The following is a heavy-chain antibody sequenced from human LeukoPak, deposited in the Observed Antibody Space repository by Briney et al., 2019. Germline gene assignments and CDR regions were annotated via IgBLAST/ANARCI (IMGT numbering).Heavy chain of an antibody. CDR1: GGSISSGTYY. D-gene: IGHD3-16*01. Sequence: PSQTLSLTCTVSGGSISSGTYYWTWIRQPVGKGLEWIGRISSSGSTNYNPSLRSRVTISVDTSENQFSLKLSSVTAADTAVYYCARAFLTYIDYWGQGTLVTVSS. V-gene: IGHV4-61*02. CDR2: ISSSGST. J-gene: IGHJ4*02. CDR3: ARAFLTYIDY.